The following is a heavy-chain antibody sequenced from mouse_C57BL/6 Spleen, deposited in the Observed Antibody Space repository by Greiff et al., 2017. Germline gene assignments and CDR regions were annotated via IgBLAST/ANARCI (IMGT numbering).Heavy chain of an antibody. CDR3: ARSEITTGFDY. D-gene: IGHD1-1*01. CDR2: IYPSDSET. Sequence: VQLQQPGAELVRPGSSVKLSCKASGYTFTSYWMDWVKQRPGQGLEWIGNIYPSDSETHYNQKFKDKATLTVDKSSSTAYMQLSSLTSEDSAVYYCARSEITTGFDYWGQGTTRTVSS. J-gene: IGHJ2*01. CDR1: GYTFTSYW. V-gene: IGHV1-61*01.